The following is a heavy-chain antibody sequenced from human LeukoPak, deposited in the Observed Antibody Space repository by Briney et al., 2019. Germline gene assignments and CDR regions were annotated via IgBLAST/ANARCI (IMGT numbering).Heavy chain of an antibody. CDR2: IYYSGST. D-gene: IGHD1-1*01. J-gene: IGHJ4*02. CDR1: GGSISSYY. CDR3: ARGAKKTTTYFDY. Sequence: PSETLSLTCTVSGGSISSYYWSWIRQPPGKGLEWIGYIYYSGSTNYNPSPKSRVTISVDTSKNQFSLKLSSVTAADTAVYYCARGAKKTTTYFDYWGQGTLVTVSS. V-gene: IGHV4-59*01.